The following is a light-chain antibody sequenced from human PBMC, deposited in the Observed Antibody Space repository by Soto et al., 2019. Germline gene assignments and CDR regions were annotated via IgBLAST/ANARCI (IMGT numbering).Light chain of an antibody. CDR3: QQYGSSPWT. V-gene: IGKV3D-20*01. J-gene: IGKJ1*01. CDR2: DAS. CDR1: QSVSSSY. Sequence: EIVLTHFPGTLSLSPGERATLSCRASQSVSSSYLAWYQQKPGLAPRLLIYDASSRATGIPDRFSGSGSGTDFTLTISRLEPEDFAVYYCQQYGSSPWTFGQGTKVDIK.